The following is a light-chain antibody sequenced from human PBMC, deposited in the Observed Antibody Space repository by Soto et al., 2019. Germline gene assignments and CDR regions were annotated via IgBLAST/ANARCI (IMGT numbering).Light chain of an antibody. Sequence: QAVVTQEPSLTVSPGGTVTLTCGSSTRAVTSGHSPFWFQQKPGQAPRTLISDSSNRLSWTPTRFSGSLLGGKAALTLSGAQPEDEADYYCLLSYTAAYWVFGGGTQLTVL. V-gene: IGLV7-46*01. CDR1: TRAVTSGHS. CDR3: LLSYTAAYWV. CDR2: DSS. J-gene: IGLJ3*02.